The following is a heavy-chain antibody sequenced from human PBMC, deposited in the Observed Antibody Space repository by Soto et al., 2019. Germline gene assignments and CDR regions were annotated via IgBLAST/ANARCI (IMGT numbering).Heavy chain of an antibody. D-gene: IGHD5-18*01. CDR1: GFTFSSYW. CDR3: ARGLPGYYGADV. J-gene: IGHJ6*02. Sequence: EVQLVESGGGLVQPGGSLRISCAASGFTFSSYWMHWVRQAPGKGLVWVSRIKGDASSTNYADLVKGRFIISRDSAENTLYLQMNSLRAEETAVYYCARGLPGYYGADVWGQGTTVTVSS. CDR2: IKGDASST. V-gene: IGHV3-74*01.